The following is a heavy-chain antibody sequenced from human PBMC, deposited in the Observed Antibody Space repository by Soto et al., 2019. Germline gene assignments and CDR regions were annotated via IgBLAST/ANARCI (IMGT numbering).Heavy chain of an antibody. V-gene: IGHV1-69*01. Sequence: SVKGCCNASRGTFSSYAISWVRQAPVQGLEWMGGIIPIFGTANYAQKFQGRVTITADESTSTAYMELSSLRSEDTAVYYCARSRLYCSGGSCYWAHDAFDIWGQGTMVTVSS. CDR3: ARSRLYCSGGSCYWAHDAFDI. CDR2: IIPIFGTA. CDR1: RGTFSSYA. D-gene: IGHD2-15*01. J-gene: IGHJ3*02.